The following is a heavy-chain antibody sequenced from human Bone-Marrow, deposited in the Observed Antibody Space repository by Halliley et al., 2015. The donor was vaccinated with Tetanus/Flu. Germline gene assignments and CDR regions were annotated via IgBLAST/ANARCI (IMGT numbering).Heavy chain of an antibody. V-gene: IGHV4-31*03. CDR3: ARDTRITFFPDPFDI. D-gene: IGHD3-16*01. CDR1: GSSINSGGYY. Sequence: TLSLTCTVSGSSINSGGYYWSWIRQHPGKALEWIGYIYDSGGTSYNPSLKSRVTISLDTSRNQFSLKLSSVTVADTAVYYCARDTRITFFPDPFDIGGQGTMLPFSS. CDR2: IYDSGGT. J-gene: IGHJ3*02.